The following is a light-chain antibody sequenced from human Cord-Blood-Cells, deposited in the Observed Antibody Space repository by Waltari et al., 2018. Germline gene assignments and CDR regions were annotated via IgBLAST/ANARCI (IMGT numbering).Light chain of an antibody. Sequence: IAMTETPYSLAAGLLSLATSDCKSRPCLSYNRNNKSYLAWYQQKPGQPPKLLIYWASSRDSGVPDRFSGSGSGTDFTLTISSLEAEDVAVYYCQQYYSTPQTFGQGTKLEIK. CDR2: WAS. CDR3: QQYYSTPQT. V-gene: IGKV4-1*01. J-gene: IGKJ2*01. CDR1: PCLSYNRNNKSY.